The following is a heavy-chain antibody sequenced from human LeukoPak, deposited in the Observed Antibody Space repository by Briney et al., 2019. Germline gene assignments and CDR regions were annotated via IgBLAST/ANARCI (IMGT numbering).Heavy chain of an antibody. CDR1: GFTFSIYS. CDR3: ARDRGSRFPNQYYFDY. J-gene: IGHJ4*02. Sequence: PGGSLRLSCAASGFTFSIYSMNWVRQAPGKGLEWVSSISSSSSYIYYADSVKGRFTISRDNAKNSLYLQMNSLRAEDTAVYYCARDRGSRFPNQYYFDYWGQGTLVTVSS. CDR2: ISSSSSYI. D-gene: IGHD1-26*01. V-gene: IGHV3-21*01.